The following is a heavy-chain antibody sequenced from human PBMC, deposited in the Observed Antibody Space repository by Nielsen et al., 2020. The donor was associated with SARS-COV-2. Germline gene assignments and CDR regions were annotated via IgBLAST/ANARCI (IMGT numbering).Heavy chain of an antibody. CDR3: ARAGGRFGELLYR. Sequence: SETLSLTCAVYGGSFSSYYWSWIRQPPGKGLEWIGYIYYSGSTNYNPSLKSRVTISVDTSKNQFSLKLSSVTAADTAVYYCARAGGRFGELLYRWGQGTLVTVSS. J-gene: IGHJ4*02. V-gene: IGHV4-59*01. CDR2: IYYSGST. CDR1: GGSFSSYY. D-gene: IGHD3-10*01.